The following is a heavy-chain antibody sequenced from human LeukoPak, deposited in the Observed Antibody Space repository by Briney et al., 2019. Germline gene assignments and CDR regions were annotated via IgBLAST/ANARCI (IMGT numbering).Heavy chain of an antibody. CDR2: INHSGGT. CDR3: ARVTYYYYGMDV. CDR1: GGSFSGYY. Sequence: SETLSLTCAVYGGSFSGYYWSWVRQPPGKGLEWIGEINHSGGTNYNPSLKSRVTISVDTSKNQFSLKLSSVTAADTAVYYCARVTYYYYGMDVWGQGTTVTVSS. J-gene: IGHJ6*02. V-gene: IGHV4-34*01.